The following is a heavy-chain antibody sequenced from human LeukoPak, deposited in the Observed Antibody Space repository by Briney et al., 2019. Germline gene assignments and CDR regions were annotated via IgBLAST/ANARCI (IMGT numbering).Heavy chain of an antibody. V-gene: IGHV1-8*03. J-gene: IGHJ4*02. CDR3: ARVLDYYDSSGYPLGY. Sequence: GSSVKVSCKASGYTFTSYDINWVRQATGQGLEWMGWMNPNSGNTGYAQKFQGRVTITRNTSISTAYMELSSLRSEDTAVYYCARVLDYYDSSGYPLGYWGQGTLVTVSS. CDR1: GYTFTSYD. CDR2: MNPNSGNT. D-gene: IGHD3-22*01.